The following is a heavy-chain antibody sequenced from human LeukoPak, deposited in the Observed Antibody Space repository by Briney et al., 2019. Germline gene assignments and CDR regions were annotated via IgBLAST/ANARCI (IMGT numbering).Heavy chain of an antibody. CDR1: GFTFSSYG. J-gene: IGHJ4*02. CDR2: IRYDGSNK. V-gene: IGHV3-30*02. D-gene: IGHD3-10*01. CDR3: ARSWFGELSHFDY. Sequence: PGGSLRLSCAASGFTFSSYGMHWVRQAPGKGLEWVAFIRYDGSNKYYADSVKGRFTISRDNSKNTLYLQMNSLRAEDTAVYYCARSWFGELSHFDYWGQGTLVTVSS.